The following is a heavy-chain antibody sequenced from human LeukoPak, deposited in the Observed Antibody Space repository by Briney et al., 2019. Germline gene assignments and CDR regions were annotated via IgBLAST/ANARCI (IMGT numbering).Heavy chain of an antibody. Sequence: PSETLSLTCTVSGGSISSSSYYWGWIRQPPGKGLEWIGSIYYSGSTYYNPSLKSRVTISVDTSKNQFSLKLSSVTAADTAVYYCARVFSYCTNGVCYPYYYYYMDVWGKGTTVTVSS. CDR1: GGSISSSSYY. CDR3: ARVFSYCTNGVCYPYYYYYMDV. CDR2: IYYSGST. J-gene: IGHJ6*03. D-gene: IGHD2-8*01. V-gene: IGHV4-39*07.